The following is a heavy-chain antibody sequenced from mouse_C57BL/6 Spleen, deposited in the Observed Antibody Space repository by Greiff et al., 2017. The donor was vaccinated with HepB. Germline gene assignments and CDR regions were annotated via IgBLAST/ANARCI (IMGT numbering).Heavy chain of an antibody. V-gene: IGHV1-52*01. CDR2: IDPSDSET. CDR1: GYTFTSYW. CDR3: ARPARGYYFDY. J-gene: IGHJ2*01. Sequence: VKLQQPGAELVRPGSSVKLSCKASGYTFTSYWMHWVKQRPIQGLEWIGNIDPSDSETHYNQKFKDKATLTVDKSSSTAYMQLSSLTSEDSAVYYCARPARGYYFDYWGQGTTLTVSS.